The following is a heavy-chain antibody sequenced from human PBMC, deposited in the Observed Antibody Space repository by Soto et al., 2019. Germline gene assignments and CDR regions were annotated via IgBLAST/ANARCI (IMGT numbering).Heavy chain of an antibody. CDR2: IYYSGST. J-gene: IGHJ4*02. CDR3: ARQSFPIDY. CDR1: GVSISSTSYS. Sequence: SETLSLTCTVSGVSISSTSYSWGWIRQHPGKGLEWIGYIYYSGSTYYNPSLKSRVTISVDTSKNQFSLKLSSVTAADTAVCYCARQSFPIDYWGQGTLVTVSS. V-gene: IGHV4-39*01.